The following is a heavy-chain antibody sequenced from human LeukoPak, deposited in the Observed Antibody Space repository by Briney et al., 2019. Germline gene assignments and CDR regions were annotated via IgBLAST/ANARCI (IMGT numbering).Heavy chain of an antibody. J-gene: IGHJ5*02. CDR2: INPNTGST. Sequence: ASVKVSCKASGYTFSGYYIHWVRQAPGQGLEWMGWINPNTGSTKYAQRFQDRVTMTRDTSISTAYMEVSRLRYDDTAVYYCARPLRVTMIRGAAFRASSDFDPWGQGTLVTVSS. D-gene: IGHD3-10*01. V-gene: IGHV1-2*02. CDR3: ARPLRVTMIRGAAFRASSDFDP. CDR1: GYTFSGYY.